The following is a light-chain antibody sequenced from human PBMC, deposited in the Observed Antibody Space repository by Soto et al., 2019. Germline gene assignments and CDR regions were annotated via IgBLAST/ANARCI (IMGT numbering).Light chain of an antibody. CDR3: CSYAGSYYV. J-gene: IGLJ1*01. Sequence: QSALTQPRSVSGSPGQSVTISCTGTSSDVGGYNYVSWYQQHPGKAPKLMIYDVSKRPSGVPDRFSCSKSVNTASLTISGLQAEDEADYYCCSYAGSYYVFGTGTKLTVL. CDR2: DVS. CDR1: SSDVGGYNY. V-gene: IGLV2-11*01.